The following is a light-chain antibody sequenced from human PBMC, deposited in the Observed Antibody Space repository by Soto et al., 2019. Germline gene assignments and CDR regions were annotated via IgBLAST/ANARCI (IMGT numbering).Light chain of an antibody. CDR1: EIISRY. J-gene: IGKJ1*01. CDR2: AAA. Sequence: IQMTQPQSSLSASVGDRVTISCRASEIISRYLNWYQQKPGKAPKILIYAAASLQSGVPSRFGGSGSGTDFTLTISSLQPEDFATYYCQQSYSTPPWTFGQGTKVDIK. CDR3: QQSYSTPPWT. V-gene: IGKV1-39*01.